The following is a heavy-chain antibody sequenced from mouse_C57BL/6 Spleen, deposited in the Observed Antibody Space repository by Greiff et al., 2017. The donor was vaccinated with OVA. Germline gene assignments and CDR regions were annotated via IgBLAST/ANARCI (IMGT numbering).Heavy chain of an antibody. CDR2: ISYDGSN. CDR1: GYSITSGYY. D-gene: IGHD1-1*01. Sequence: DVQLQESGPGLVKPSQSLSLTCSVTGYSITSGYYWNWIRQFPGNKLEWMGYISYDGSNNYNPSLKNRISITRDTSKNQFFLKLNSVTTEDPATYYCARGGSSPPWFAYWGQGTLVTVSA. V-gene: IGHV3-6*01. CDR3: ARGGSSPPWFAY. J-gene: IGHJ3*01.